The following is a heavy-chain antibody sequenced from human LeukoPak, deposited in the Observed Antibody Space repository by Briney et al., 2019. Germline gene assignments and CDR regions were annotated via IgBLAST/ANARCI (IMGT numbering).Heavy chain of an antibody. CDR1: GFTFSSYA. J-gene: IGHJ4*02. CDR2: ISSNGGST. Sequence: GGSLRLSCSASGFTFSSYAMHWVRQAPGKGLEYVSAISSNGGSTYYADSVKGRFTISRDNSKNTLYLQMSGLRAEDTAVYYCVKAPGDCSSTSCYLDYWGQGTLVTVSS. D-gene: IGHD2-2*01. V-gene: IGHV3-64D*06. CDR3: VKAPGDCSSTSCYLDY.